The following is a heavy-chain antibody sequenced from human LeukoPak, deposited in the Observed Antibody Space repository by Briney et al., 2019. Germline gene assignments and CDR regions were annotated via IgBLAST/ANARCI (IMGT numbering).Heavy chain of an antibody. CDR2: ISAYNGNT. CDR3: ARDYDFWSGYYSDY. J-gene: IGHJ4*02. CDR1: GYTFTSYG. V-gene: IGHV1-18*01. D-gene: IGHD3-3*01. Sequence: GASVKVSCKASGYTFTSYGIGWVRQAPGQGLEWMGWISAYNGNTNYAQKLQGRVTMTTDTSTSTAYMELRSLRSDDTAVYYCARDYDFWSGYYSDYWGQGTLVTVSS.